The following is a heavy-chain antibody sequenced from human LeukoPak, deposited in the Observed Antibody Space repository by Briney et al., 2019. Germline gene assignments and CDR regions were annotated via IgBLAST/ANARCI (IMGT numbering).Heavy chain of an antibody. Sequence: GASVKVSCKASGGTFSSYAISWVRQAPGQGLEWMGGIIPIFGTANYAQKFQGRVTITADKSTSTAYMELSSLRSEDTAVYYCARLSDYYGSGRSDYWGQGTLVTVSS. J-gene: IGHJ4*02. CDR3: ARLSDYYGSGRSDY. V-gene: IGHV1-69*06. CDR1: GGTFSSYA. CDR2: IIPIFGTA. D-gene: IGHD3-10*01.